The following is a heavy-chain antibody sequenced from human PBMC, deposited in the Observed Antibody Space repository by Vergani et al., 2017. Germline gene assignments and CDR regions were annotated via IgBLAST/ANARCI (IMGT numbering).Heavy chain of an antibody. J-gene: IGHJ4*02. CDR3: ARDGWLQPFDY. CDR2: IYYSGST. CDR1: FCSLLLFFYS. Sequence: QVQLQESGPGLVPPSQTLSLPFPFSFCSLLLFFYSFLWLRPPPGTVLSFIVYIYYSGSTYYNPSLKSRVTISVDTSKNQFSLKLSSVTAADTAVYYCARDGWLQPFDYWGQGTLVTVSS. D-gene: IGHD5-24*01. V-gene: IGHV4-31*03.